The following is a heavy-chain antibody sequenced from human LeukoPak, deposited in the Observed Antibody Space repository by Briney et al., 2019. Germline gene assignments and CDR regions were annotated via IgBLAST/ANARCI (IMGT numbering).Heavy chain of an antibody. CDR1: GFTFSSYG. J-gene: IGHJ6*02. CDR2: IWYDGSNK. CDR3: ARDATLGYCSSTSCPYYYYGMDV. D-gene: IGHD2-2*01. Sequence: LVESGGGVVQPGRSLRLSCAASGFTFSSYGMHCVRQAPGKGLEWVAVIWYDGSNKYYADSVKGRFTISRDSSKNTLYLQMNSLRAEDTAVYYCARDATLGYCSSTSCPYYYYGMDVWGQGTTVTVSS. V-gene: IGHV3-33*01.